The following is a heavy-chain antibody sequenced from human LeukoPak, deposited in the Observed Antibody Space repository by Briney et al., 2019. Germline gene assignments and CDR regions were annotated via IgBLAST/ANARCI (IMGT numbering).Heavy chain of an antibody. J-gene: IGHJ4*02. CDR3: ARSNSGYYDFWSGYYCFDY. CDR2: ISAYNGNT. CDR1: GYTFTSYG. D-gene: IGHD3-3*01. Sequence: ASVKVSCKASGYTFTSYGISWVRQAPGQGLEWMGWISAYNGNTNYAQKLQGRVTMTTDTSTSTAYMELRSLRSDDTAVYYCARSNSGYYDFWSGYYCFDYWGQGTLVTVSS. V-gene: IGHV1-18*01.